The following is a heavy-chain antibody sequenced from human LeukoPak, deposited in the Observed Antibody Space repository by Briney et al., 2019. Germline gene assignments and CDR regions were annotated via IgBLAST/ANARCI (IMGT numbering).Heavy chain of an antibody. V-gene: IGHV4-30-2*01. Sequence: PSETLSLTCAVSGGSISSGGYSWSWLRQPPGKGLEWIGYIYHSGSTYYNPSLKSRVTISVDRSKNQFSLKLSSVTAADTAVYYCARSGYGSNDAFDIWGQGTMVTVSS. CDR1: GGSISSGGYS. CDR3: ARSGYGSNDAFDI. CDR2: IYHSGST. J-gene: IGHJ3*02. D-gene: IGHD3-10*01.